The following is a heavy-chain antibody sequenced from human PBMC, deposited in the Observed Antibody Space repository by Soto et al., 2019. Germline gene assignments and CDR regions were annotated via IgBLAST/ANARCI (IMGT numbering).Heavy chain of an antibody. CDR2: ISAYNGNT. CDR1: GYTFTSYG. Sequence: ASVKFSCKASGYTFTSYGISWVRQAPGQGLEWMGWISAYNGNTNYAQKLQGRVTMTTDTSTSTAYMELRSLRSDDTAVYYCARDLAYGGNSDDFDYWGQGTLVTVSS. J-gene: IGHJ4*02. D-gene: IGHD2-21*02. CDR3: ARDLAYGGNSDDFDY. V-gene: IGHV1-18*04.